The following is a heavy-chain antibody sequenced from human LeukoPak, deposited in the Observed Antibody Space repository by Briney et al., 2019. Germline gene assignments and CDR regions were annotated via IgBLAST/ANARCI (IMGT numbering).Heavy chain of an antibody. V-gene: IGHV3-30*04. Sequence: PGGSLRLSCAASGFTFSMYAMYWVRQAPGKGLEWVAVISYDGSNKYYGDSVKGRFTISRDNSKNTLYLQMNSLRAEDTALYYCARDRDYYYGSGSYYLGPSVYWGQGTLVTVSS. D-gene: IGHD3-10*01. CDR1: GFTFSMYA. CDR3: ARDRDYYYGSGSYYLGPSVY. CDR2: ISYDGSNK. J-gene: IGHJ4*02.